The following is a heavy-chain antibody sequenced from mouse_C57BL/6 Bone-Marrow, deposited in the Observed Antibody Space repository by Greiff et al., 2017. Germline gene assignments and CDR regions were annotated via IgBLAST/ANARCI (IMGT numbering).Heavy chain of an antibody. Sequence: QVQLQQPGAELVKPGASVKLSCKASGYTFTSYWMHWVKQRPGQGLEWIGMIHPNSGSTNYNEKFKSKATLTVDKSSSTAYVQLSSLTSEDSAVYYCARLVLRQNAMDYWGQGTSVTVSS. J-gene: IGHJ4*01. V-gene: IGHV1-64*01. CDR1: GYTFTSYW. D-gene: IGHD1-2*01. CDR2: IHPNSGST. CDR3: ARLVLRQNAMDY.